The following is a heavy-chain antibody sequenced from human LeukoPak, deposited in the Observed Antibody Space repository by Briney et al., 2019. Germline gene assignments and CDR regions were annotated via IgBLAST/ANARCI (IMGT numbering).Heavy chain of an antibody. J-gene: IGHJ4*01. D-gene: IGHD1-1*01. CDR1: GLTISGFW. Sequence: PGGSLGLSCAASGLTISGFWMHWVRQVPGEGLVWVARMNSAGTTINYADSVKGRFTISRDNVRNTLHLQMNNLSLEDTAVYFCIREVQVRASASLGLWGRGTLVTVSS. V-gene: IGHV3-74*01. CDR3: IREVQVRASASLGL. CDR2: MNSAGTTI.